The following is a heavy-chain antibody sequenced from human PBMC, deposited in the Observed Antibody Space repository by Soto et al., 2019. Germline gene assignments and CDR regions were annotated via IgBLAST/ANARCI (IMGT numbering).Heavy chain of an antibody. J-gene: IGHJ3*02. Sequence: LRLSCAASGFTFSNAWMSWVRQAPGKGLEWVGRIKSKTDGGTTDYAAPVKGRFTISRDDSKNTLYLQMNSLRAEDTAVYYCAKDRHPQCSGYFIYPGPFDIWGQGTMVTVSS. CDR2: IKSKTDGGTT. CDR1: GFTFSNAW. CDR3: AKDRHPQCSGYFIYPGPFDI. V-gene: IGHV3-15*01. D-gene: IGHD3-22*01.